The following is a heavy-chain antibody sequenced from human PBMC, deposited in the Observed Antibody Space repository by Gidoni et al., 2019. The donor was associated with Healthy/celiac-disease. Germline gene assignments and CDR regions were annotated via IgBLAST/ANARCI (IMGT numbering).Heavy chain of an antibody. J-gene: IGHJ4*02. Sequence: EVQLVESGGGLVQPGRSLRLSCTASGFNFGDYAMSWVRQAPGKGLEWVGFIRSKAYGGTTEYAASVKGRFTISRDDSKSIAYLQMNSLKTEDTAVYYCTRDRPGGGGDYWGQGTLVTVSS. V-gene: IGHV3-49*04. D-gene: IGHD3-10*01. CDR3: TRDRPGGGGDY. CDR2: IRSKAYGGTT. CDR1: GFNFGDYA.